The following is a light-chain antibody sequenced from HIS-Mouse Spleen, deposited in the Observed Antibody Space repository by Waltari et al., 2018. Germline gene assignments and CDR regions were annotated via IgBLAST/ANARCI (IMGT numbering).Light chain of an antibody. J-gene: IGLJ2*01. V-gene: IGLV3-10*01. CDR1: AFSKKN. Sequence: SYELSQPPSVSVSPGQTATVTSSGDAFSKKNAYWYQQKSGQAPVLVIYEDSKRPSGIPERFSGSSSGTMATLTISGAQVEDEADYYCYSTDSSGNHRVFGGGTKLTVL. CDR3: YSTDSSGNHRV. CDR2: EDS.